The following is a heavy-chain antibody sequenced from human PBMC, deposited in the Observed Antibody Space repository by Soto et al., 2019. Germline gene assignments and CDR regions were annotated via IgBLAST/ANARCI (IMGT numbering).Heavy chain of an antibody. Sequence: QVQLQESGPGLVKPSQTLSLTCTVSGGSISSGDYYWSWIRQPPGKGLEWIGHIYYSGSTYYNPSLKSRVTISVDTSKNQFSLKVSSVTAADTAVYYCARVGGFGATTIDYWGQGTLVTVSS. D-gene: IGHD3-10*01. J-gene: IGHJ4*02. CDR1: GGSISSGDYY. CDR3: ARVGGFGATTIDY. CDR2: IYYSGST. V-gene: IGHV4-30-4*01.